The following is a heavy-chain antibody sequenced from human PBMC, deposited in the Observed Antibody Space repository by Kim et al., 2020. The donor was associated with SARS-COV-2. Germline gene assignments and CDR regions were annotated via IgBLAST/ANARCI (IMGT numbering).Heavy chain of an antibody. CDR2: ISSSSSYI. D-gene: IGHD5-18*01. Sequence: GGSLRLSCAASGFTFSSYSMNWVRQAPGKGLEWVSSISSSSSYIYYADSVRGRFTISRDNAKNSLYLQMNSLRAEDTAVYYCARDFLECTAMVAYYYYGMDVWGPGATVTVSS. J-gene: IGHJ6*02. CDR3: ARDFLECTAMVAYYYYGMDV. CDR1: GFTFSSYS. V-gene: IGHV3-21*01.